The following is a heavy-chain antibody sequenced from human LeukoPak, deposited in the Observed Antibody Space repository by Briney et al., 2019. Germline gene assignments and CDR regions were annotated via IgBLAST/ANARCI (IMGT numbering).Heavy chain of an antibody. J-gene: IGHJ5*02. V-gene: IGHV1-2*02. CDR1: GYTFTGYY. CDR2: INPNSGGT. Sequence: ASVKVSCKASGYTFTGYYMHWVRQAPGQGLEWMGWINPNSGGTNYAQKFQGRVTMTRDTSISTAYMELSRLRSDDTAVYYCARERTPIVGAQVNWFDPWGQGTLVTVSS. D-gene: IGHD1-26*01. CDR3: ARERTPIVGAQVNWFDP.